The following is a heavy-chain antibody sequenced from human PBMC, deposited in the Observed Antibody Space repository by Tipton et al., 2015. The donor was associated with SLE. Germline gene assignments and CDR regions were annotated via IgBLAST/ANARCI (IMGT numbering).Heavy chain of an antibody. J-gene: IGHJ3*02. CDR3: AREDYGEI. CDR1: GGSISSHY. D-gene: IGHD4/OR15-4a*01. CDR2: IYYSGST. Sequence: TLSLTCTVSGGSISSHYWSWIRQPPGKGLEWIGYIYYSGSTYYNPSLKSRVTISVDTSKNQFSLKLSSVTAADTAVYYCAREDYGEIWGQGTMVTVSS. V-gene: IGHV4-59*06.